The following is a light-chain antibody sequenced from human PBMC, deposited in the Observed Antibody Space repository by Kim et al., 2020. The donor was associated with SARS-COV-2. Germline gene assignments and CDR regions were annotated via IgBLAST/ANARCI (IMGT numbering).Light chain of an antibody. Sequence: EIVLTQSPGTLSLSPGERATLSCRASQSVSSNYLAWYQQKPGQSPRLLIYGASSRATGIPDRFSGSGSGTDFTLTISRLDPEDFAVYYCQQYGGSPKTFGQGTKVDIK. CDR3: QQYGGSPKT. J-gene: IGKJ1*01. CDR1: QSVSSNY. V-gene: IGKV3-20*01. CDR2: GAS.